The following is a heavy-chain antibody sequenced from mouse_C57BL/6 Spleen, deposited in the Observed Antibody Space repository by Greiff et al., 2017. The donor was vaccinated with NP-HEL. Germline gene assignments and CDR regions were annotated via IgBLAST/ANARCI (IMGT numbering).Heavy chain of an antibody. CDR2: INYDGSST. Sequence: DVMLVESEGGLVQPGSSMKLSCTASGFTFSDYYMAWVRQVPEKGLEWVANINYDGSSTYYLDSLKSRFIISRDNAKNILYLQMSSLKSEDTATYYCARDPYGNYAWCAYWGQGTLVTVSA. D-gene: IGHD2-1*01. CDR1: GFTFSDYY. J-gene: IGHJ3*01. CDR3: ARDPYGNYAWCAY. V-gene: IGHV5-16*01.